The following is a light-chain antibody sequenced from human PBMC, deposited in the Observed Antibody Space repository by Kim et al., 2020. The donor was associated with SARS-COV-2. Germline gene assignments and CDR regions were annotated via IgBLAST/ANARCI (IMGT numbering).Light chain of an antibody. Sequence: QSITISCTGTSSDIGSYNYVSWYQQHPGTAPKLMIFDVSSRPSGFSNRFSGSKSGNTASLTISGLQAEDEADYYCSSYTSSTTLVVFGGGTKLTVL. CDR2: DVS. CDR3: SSYTSSTTLVV. V-gene: IGLV2-14*03. J-gene: IGLJ2*01. CDR1: SSDIGSYNY.